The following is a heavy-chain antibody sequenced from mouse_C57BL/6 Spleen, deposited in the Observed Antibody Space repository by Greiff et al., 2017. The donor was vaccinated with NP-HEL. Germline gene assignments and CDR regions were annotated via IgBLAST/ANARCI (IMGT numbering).Heavy chain of an antibody. D-gene: IGHD2-5*01. CDR2: IYPRSGNT. CDR1: GYTFTSYG. J-gene: IGHJ3*01. Sequence: VQLQQSGAELARPGASVKLSCKASGYTFTSYGISWVKQRTGQGLEWIGEIYPRSGNTYYNEKFKGKATLTADKSSSTAYMELRSLTSEDSAVYFCASKDSNPLPYWGQGTLVTVSA. V-gene: IGHV1-81*01. CDR3: ASKDSNPLPY.